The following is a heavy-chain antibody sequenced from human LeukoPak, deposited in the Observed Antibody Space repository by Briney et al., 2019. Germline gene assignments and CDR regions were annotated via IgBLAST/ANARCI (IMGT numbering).Heavy chain of an antibody. J-gene: IGHJ5*01. D-gene: IGHD1-26*01. CDR2: INHSGST. V-gene: IGHV4-34*01. CDR3: ARGEWELLWFDY. Sequence: ASETLSLTCAVYGGSFSGYYWSWIRQPPGKGLEWIGEINHSGSTNYNPSLKSRVTISVDTSKNQFSLKLSSVTAADTAEYYCARGEWELLWFDYWGQGTLVTVSS. CDR1: GGSFSGYY.